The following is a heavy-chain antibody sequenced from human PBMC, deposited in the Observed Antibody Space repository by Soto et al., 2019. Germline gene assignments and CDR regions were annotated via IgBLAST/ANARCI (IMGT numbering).Heavy chain of an antibody. V-gene: IGHV4-38-2*02. CDR3: SREDSRSSFGPRAMPD. J-gene: IGHJ1*01. D-gene: IGHD1-26*01. CDR2: IYHSGST. Sequence: GDSMRRGHYSGCSRQPAGKGLEWIGSIYHSGSTYYNPSLKSRVTISVDTSKNQFSLKLSSVTAADTAVYYCSREDSRSSFGPRAMPDSGHCPLLTVS. CDR1: GDSMRRGHY.